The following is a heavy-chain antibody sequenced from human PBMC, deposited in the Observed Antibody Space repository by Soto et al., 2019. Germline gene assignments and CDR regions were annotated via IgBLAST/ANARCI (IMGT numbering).Heavy chain of an antibody. Sequence: EVQLVQSGAEVKKPGESLKISCKGSGYSFTSYWIGWVRQMPGKGLEWMGIIYPGDSDTRYSPSFQGQVTISADKSISTAYRQWSSRKASDTAMYYCARGPRSTRVRGVILPYYWGQGTLVTGSS. CDR2: IYPGDSDT. V-gene: IGHV5-51*03. J-gene: IGHJ4*02. CDR1: GYSFTSYW. D-gene: IGHD3-10*01. CDR3: ARGPRSTRVRGVILPYY.